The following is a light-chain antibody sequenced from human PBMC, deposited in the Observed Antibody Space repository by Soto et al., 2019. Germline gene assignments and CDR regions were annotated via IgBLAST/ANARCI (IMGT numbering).Light chain of an antibody. CDR2: EVS. CDR3: SSYAGRTIYV. CDR1: SSDVGGYNY. J-gene: IGLJ1*01. Sequence: QSALTQPPSASGSPGQSVTISCTGTSSDVGGYNYVSWYQQHPGKAPKLLIHEVSKRPSGVTDRFSGSKSGNTASLTVSGLQPEDEADYYCSSYAGRTIYVFGTGTKLTVL. V-gene: IGLV2-8*01.